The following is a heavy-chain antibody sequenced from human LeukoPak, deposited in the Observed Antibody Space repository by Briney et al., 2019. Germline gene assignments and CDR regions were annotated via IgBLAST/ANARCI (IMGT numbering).Heavy chain of an antibody. CDR1: GFTLTTYG. CDR2: ISYDGINK. Sequence: PGGSLRLSCAASGFTLTTYGMHWVRQAPGKGLEWVAVISYDGINKDYADSVKGRFTISRDTSKNTVSLQMNNVRVEDTAVYYCAKDRIGVTTRKAYFVYWGQGTLVTVSS. CDR3: AKDRIGVTTRKAYFVY. D-gene: IGHD4-17*01. V-gene: IGHV3-30*18. J-gene: IGHJ4*02.